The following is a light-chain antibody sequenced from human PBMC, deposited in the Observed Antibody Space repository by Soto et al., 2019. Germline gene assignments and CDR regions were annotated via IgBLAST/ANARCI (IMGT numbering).Light chain of an antibody. Sequence: QSALTQPASVSGSPGQSITISCTGTSSDVGGYNYVSWYQQHPGKATKLMIYDVSNRPSGVSNRFSGSKSGKTASLTISGLQAEDEADYYCSSYTSSSTLFYVFGTGTKVTVL. CDR2: DVS. V-gene: IGLV2-14*01. CDR1: SSDVGGYNY. CDR3: SSYTSSSTLFYV. J-gene: IGLJ1*01.